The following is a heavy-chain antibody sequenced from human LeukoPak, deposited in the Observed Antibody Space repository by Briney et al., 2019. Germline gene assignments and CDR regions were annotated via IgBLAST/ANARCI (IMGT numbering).Heavy chain of an antibody. D-gene: IGHD1-26*01. V-gene: IGHV3-7*03. Sequence: GGSLRLSCAASGFSFSSYWMSWVRQAPGKGLEWVANIKQDGSEKYSVDSVKGRFTSSRDNAQNSLYLQMNSLRAEDTAIYYCVRDRGTYRPIDYWGQGTLVTVSS. CDR3: VRDRGTYRPIDY. CDR1: GFSFSSYW. J-gene: IGHJ4*02. CDR2: IKQDGSEK.